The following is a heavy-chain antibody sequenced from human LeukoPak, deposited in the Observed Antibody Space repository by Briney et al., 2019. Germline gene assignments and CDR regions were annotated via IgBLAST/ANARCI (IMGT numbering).Heavy chain of an antibody. J-gene: IGHJ4*02. CDR1: GYTFTSHG. CDR3: AREGALRYFDWLQGHYYFDY. CDR2: ISAYNGNT. V-gene: IGHV1-18*01. D-gene: IGHD3-9*01. Sequence: GASVKVSCKASGYTFTSHGISWVRQAPGQGLEWMGWISAYNGNTNYAQKLQGRVTMTTDTSTSTAYMELRSLRSDDTAVYYCAREGALRYFDWLQGHYYFDYWGQGTLVTVSS.